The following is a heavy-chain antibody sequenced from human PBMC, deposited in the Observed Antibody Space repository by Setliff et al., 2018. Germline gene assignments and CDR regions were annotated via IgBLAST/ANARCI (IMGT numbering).Heavy chain of an antibody. J-gene: IGHJ6*03. CDR2: IYHGGKT. D-gene: IGHD5-18*01. Sequence: ETLSLTCTVSGGSISSGVYYWGWIRQPPGKGLEWIGRIYHGGKTYYNTSLESRLTISVDTSKNQFSLKLRSVTAADTAVYYCAREIHSAYYYYMDVWGKGTTVTVSS. CDR1: GGSISSGVYY. CDR3: AREIHSAYYYYMDV. V-gene: IGHV4-39*07.